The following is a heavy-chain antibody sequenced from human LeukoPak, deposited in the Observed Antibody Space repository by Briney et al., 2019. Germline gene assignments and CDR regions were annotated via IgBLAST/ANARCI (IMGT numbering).Heavy chain of an antibody. J-gene: IGHJ4*02. Sequence: DPSETLSLTCTVSGGSISSSSYYWRWIRQPPRKGLEWIGSIYYSGSTYYNPSLKSRVTISVDTSKNQFSLKLSSVTAADTAVYYCARRLRTFDYWGQGTLVTVSS. CDR3: ARRLRTFDY. CDR1: GGSISSSSYY. V-gene: IGHV4-39*01. CDR2: IYYSGST. D-gene: IGHD4-17*01.